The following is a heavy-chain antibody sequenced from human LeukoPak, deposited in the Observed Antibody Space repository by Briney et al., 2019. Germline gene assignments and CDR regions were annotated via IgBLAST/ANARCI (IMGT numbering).Heavy chain of an antibody. CDR3: AKSASGYSGYAFDY. Sequence: GGSLRLPCAASGFTFSSYAMSWVRQAPGKGLEWVSAISGSGGSTYYADSVKGRFTISRDNSKNTLYLQMNSVRAEDTAVYYCAKSASGYSGYAFDYWGQGTLVTVSS. J-gene: IGHJ4*02. CDR1: GFTFSSYA. CDR2: ISGSGGST. D-gene: IGHD5-12*01. V-gene: IGHV3-23*01.